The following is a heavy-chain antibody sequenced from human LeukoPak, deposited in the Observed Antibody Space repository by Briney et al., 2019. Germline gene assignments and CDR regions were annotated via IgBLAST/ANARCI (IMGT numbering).Heavy chain of an antibody. Sequence: GASVKVSCKACGYTFTSYAMNWVRQAPGQGLEWMGGIIPIFGTANYAQKFQGRVTITADESTSTAYMELSSLRSEDTAVYYCARGPFACSSTSCYAEYFQHWGQGTLVTVSS. CDR3: ARGPFACSSTSCYAEYFQH. V-gene: IGHV1-69*13. D-gene: IGHD2-2*01. J-gene: IGHJ1*01. CDR2: IIPIFGTA. CDR1: GYTFTSYA.